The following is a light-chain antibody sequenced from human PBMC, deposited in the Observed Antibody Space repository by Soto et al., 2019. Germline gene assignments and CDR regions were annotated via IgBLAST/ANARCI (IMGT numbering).Light chain of an antibody. Sequence: QSALTQPPSASGSPGQSVTISCTGTSSDVGGYNFVSWYQQHPGKAPKLMIYEVSERPSGVPDRFSGSKSGNTASLTVSGLQAEEAADYYCSSYAGSNIVVFGGGTKVTVL. CDR2: EVS. J-gene: IGLJ2*01. CDR1: SSDVGGYNF. CDR3: SSYAGSNIVV. V-gene: IGLV2-8*01.